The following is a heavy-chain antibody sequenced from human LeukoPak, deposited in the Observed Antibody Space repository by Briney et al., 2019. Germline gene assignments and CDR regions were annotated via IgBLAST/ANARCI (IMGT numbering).Heavy chain of an antibody. D-gene: IGHD5-12*01. Sequence: SETLSLTCNVYGGSISSSSYYWAWIRQPPGKGLEWIGSIYYSGSTYYNPSLKSRVTISVDTSESQVSLYLSSVTAADTAVYYCARDRNSGYNWFDPWGQGTLVTVSS. J-gene: IGHJ5*02. V-gene: IGHV4-39*07. CDR1: GGSISSSSYY. CDR2: IYYSGST. CDR3: ARDRNSGYNWFDP.